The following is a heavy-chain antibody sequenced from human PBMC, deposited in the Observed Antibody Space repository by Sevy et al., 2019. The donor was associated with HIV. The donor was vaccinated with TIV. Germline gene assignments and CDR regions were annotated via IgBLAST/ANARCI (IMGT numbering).Heavy chain of an antibody. CDR3: ARDGVYVSYLHALVDY. CDR2: ISYDGSNK. CDR1: GFTFSSYA. D-gene: IGHD2-8*01. Sequence: GGSLRLSCAASGFTFSSYAMHWVRQAPGKGLEWVAVISYDGSNKYYADSVKGRFTISRDNSKNTLYLQMNSLRAEDTAVYYCARDGVYVSYLHALVDYWGQGTLVTVSS. V-gene: IGHV3-30-3*01. J-gene: IGHJ4*02.